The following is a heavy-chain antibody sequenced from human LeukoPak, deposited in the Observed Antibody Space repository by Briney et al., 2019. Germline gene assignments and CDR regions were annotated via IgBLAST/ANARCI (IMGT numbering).Heavy chain of an antibody. J-gene: IGHJ4*02. D-gene: IGHD6-19*01. CDR1: GFTFSTYG. CDR2: ISPSGEIT. CDR3: ASIAVAGKGVY. V-gene: IGHV3-23*01. Sequence: GGSLRLSCAASGFTFSTYGMNWVRQAPGKVLEWVSGISPSGEITYYIDSVKGRFTISRDNSKYTVSLQMNSLRAEDTAVYYCASIAVAGKGVYWGQGTLVTVSS.